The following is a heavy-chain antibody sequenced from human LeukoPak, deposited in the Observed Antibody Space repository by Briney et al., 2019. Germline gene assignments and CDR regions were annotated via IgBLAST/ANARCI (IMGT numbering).Heavy chain of an antibody. Sequence: GGSLRLSCAASGFTFSEYAMSWVRQAPGKGLEWVSVISGSGGSTYYADSVKGRFIISRDNSKNTLYLQINTLRAEDTAVYYWVHCGGDCYPCCGMDAWGQGTTVTVSS. J-gene: IGHJ6*02. D-gene: IGHD2-21*02. CDR1: GFTFSEYA. CDR2: ISGSGGST. CDR3: VHCGGDCYPCCGMDA. V-gene: IGHV3-23*01.